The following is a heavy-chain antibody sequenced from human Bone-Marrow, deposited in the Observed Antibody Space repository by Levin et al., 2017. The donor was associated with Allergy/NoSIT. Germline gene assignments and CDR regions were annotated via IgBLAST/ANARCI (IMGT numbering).Heavy chain of an antibody. CDR2: ISGSGGST. J-gene: IGHJ4*02. CDR3: AKGGFIAARQIFDY. D-gene: IGHD6-6*01. CDR1: GFTFSSYA. V-gene: IGHV3-23*01. Sequence: GESLKISCAASGFTFSSYAMSWVRQAPGKGLEWVSAISGSGGSTYYADSVKGRFTISRDNSKNTLYLQMNSLRAEDTAVYYCAKGGFIAARQIFDYWGQGTLVTVSS.